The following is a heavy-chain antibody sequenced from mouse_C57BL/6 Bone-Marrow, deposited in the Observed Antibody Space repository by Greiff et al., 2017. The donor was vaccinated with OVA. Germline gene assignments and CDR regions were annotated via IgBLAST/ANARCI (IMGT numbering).Heavy chain of an antibody. CDR1: GYTFTSYW. Sequence: QVQLQQPGAELVMPGASVKLSCKASGYTFTSYWMHWVKQRPGQGLEWIGEIDPSDSYTNYNQKFKGKSTLTVDKSSSTAYMQLSSLTSEDSAVYYCAREGSLGTTYWYFDGWGTGTTVTVSS. J-gene: IGHJ1*03. CDR3: AREGSLGTTYWYFDG. V-gene: IGHV1-69*01. D-gene: IGHD2-3*01. CDR2: IDPSDSYT.